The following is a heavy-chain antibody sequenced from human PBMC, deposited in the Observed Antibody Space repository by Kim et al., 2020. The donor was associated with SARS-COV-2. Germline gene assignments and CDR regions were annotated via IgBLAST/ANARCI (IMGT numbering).Heavy chain of an antibody. CDR3: ARDASGWVSYFDY. Sequence: GGSLRLSCAASGFTFSSYAMHWVRQAPGKGLEWVAVISYDGSNKYYADSVKGRFTISRDNSKNTLYLQMNSLRAEDTAVYYCARDASGWVSYFDYWGQGTLVTVSS. V-gene: IGHV3-30-3*01. J-gene: IGHJ4*02. CDR2: ISYDGSNK. D-gene: IGHD6-19*01. CDR1: GFTFSSYA.